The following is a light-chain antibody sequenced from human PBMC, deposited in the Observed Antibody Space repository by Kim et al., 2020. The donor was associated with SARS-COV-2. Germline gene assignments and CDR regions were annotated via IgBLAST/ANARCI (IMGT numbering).Light chain of an antibody. CDR3: QSYDSSNVV. CDR1: RGSIASNY. V-gene: IGLV6-57*03. CDR2: EDN. J-gene: IGLJ2*01. Sequence: GNTVTTSGTRSRGSIASNYVQWYQQHPGSAPTTVIYEDNQRPSGVPDRFSGSIDSSSNSASLTISGLKTEDEADYYCQSYDSSNVVFGGGTQLTVL.